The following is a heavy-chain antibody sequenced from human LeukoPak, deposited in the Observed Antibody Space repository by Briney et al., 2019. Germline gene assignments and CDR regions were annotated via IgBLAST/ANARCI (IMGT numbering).Heavy chain of an antibody. V-gene: IGHV3-30*04. CDR1: GFVFSDHA. D-gene: IGHD5/OR15-5a*01. J-gene: IGHJ4*02. Sequence: PGRSLRLSCVASGFVFSDHAFHWVRQSPDKGLEWVALIGSDGSKKYYADSVQGRFTVSRENSKNTLFLQMNTLRADDTAVYFCARQMTSTRLFDSWGQGTLVTVSS. CDR3: ARQMTSTRLFDS. CDR2: IGSDGSKK.